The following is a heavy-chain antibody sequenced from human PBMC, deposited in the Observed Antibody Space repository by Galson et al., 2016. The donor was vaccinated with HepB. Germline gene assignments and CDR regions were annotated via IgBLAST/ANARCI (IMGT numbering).Heavy chain of an antibody. J-gene: IGHJ4*02. Sequence: SETLSLTCTVSGVSFSSYYWSWIRQPPGKGLEWIGYVFYSESTNYNPSLKSRVTISVDTSKNQFSLKLTSVSAADTAVYYCARARGSGSYYRFDYWGQGTLVTVSS. CDR3: ARARGSGSYYRFDY. V-gene: IGHV4-59*01. CDR2: VFYSEST. CDR1: GVSFSSYY. D-gene: IGHD3-10*01.